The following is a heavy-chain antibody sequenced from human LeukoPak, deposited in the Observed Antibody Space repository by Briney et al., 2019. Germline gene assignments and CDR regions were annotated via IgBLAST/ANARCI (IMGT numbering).Heavy chain of an antibody. CDR2: IIPIFGTA. J-gene: IGHJ6*02. CDR3: AKGRAGKSKVGYYYGMDV. D-gene: IGHD6-13*01. Sequence: ASVKVSCKDSGGTFSSYAISWVRQAPGQGLEWMGGIIPIFGTANYAQKFQGRVTITADESTSTAYMELSSLRSEDTAVYYCAKGRAGKSKVGYYYGMDVWGQGTTVTVSS. CDR1: GGTFSSYA. V-gene: IGHV1-69*13.